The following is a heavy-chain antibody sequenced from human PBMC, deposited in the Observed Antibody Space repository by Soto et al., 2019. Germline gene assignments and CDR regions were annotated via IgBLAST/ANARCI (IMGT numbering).Heavy chain of an antibody. V-gene: IGHV5-51*01. Sequence: PGESLKISCKGSGYSLTSYWIGWVRQMPGKGLELMGIIYPGDSDTRYSPSFQGQVTISVDKSISTAYLQWSSLKASDTAMYYCARQTYSYGFNWFDPWGQGTLVTVSS. CDR3: ARQTYSYGFNWFDP. CDR2: IYPGDSDT. CDR1: GYSLTSYW. D-gene: IGHD5-18*01. J-gene: IGHJ5*02.